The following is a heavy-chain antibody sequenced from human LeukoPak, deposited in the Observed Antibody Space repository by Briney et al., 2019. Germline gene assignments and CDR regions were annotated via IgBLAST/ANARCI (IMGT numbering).Heavy chain of an antibody. V-gene: IGHV1-18*04. CDR1: GYTFTGYY. CDR3: ARDRRYYYDSSGYSTFDY. D-gene: IGHD3-22*01. CDR2: ISAYNGNT. Sequence: ASVKVSCKASGYTFTGYYMHWVRQAPGQGLEWMGWISAYNGNTNYAQKLQGRVTMTTDTSTSTAYMELRSLRSDDTAVYYCARDRRYYYDSSGYSTFDYWGQGTLVTVSS. J-gene: IGHJ4*02.